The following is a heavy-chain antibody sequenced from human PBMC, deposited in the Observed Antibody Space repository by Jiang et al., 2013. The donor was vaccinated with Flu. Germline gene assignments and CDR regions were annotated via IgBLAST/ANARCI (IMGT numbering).Heavy chain of an antibody. CDR3: ARLPLGGHPGAFNL. V-gene: IGHV5-51*03. CDR2: IYPGDSDT. D-gene: IGHD4-23*01. Sequence: GAEVKKPGGSLKISCKASGYTFPTYWIGWVRQMPGKGLEWMGIIYPGDSDTRYSPSFQGQVTISADKSISAAYLQWSSLKASDTAMYFCARLPLGGHPGAFNLWGQGTMVTVS. CDR1: GYTFPTYW. J-gene: IGHJ3*01.